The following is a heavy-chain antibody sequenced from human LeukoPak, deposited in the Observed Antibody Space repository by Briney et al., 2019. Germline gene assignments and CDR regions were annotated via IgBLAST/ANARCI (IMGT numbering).Heavy chain of an antibody. CDR1: GFSFSSHS. Sequence: GGSLRLSCAASGFSFSSHSMYWVRQAPGRGLEWVSGIGAGGTLTYYADSVKGRFTISRDNSRNTLYLQMNSLRADDTAVYYCAKDLDYTTYGYYIDYWGQGTLVTVSS. CDR2: IGAGGTLT. D-gene: IGHD4-11*01. J-gene: IGHJ4*02. V-gene: IGHV3-23*01. CDR3: AKDLDYTTYGYYIDY.